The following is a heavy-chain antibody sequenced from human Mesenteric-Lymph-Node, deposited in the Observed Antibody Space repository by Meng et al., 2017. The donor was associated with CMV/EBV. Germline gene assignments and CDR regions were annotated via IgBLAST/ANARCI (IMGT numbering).Heavy chain of an antibody. J-gene: IGHJ3*02. CDR2: INHSGST. CDR3: ARVRAAGAFDI. V-gene: IGHV4-34*01. Sequence: SETLSLTCAVYGGSFSGYYWSWIRQPPGKGLEWIGEINHSGSTNYNPSLKSRVTISVDTSKNQFSLKLSSVTAADTAVYYCARVRAAGAFDIWGQGTMVTVSS. CDR1: GGSFSGYY.